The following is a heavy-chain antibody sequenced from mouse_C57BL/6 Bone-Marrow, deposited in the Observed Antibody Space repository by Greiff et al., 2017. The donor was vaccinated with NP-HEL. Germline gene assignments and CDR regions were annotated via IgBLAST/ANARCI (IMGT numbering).Heavy chain of an antibody. CDR2: ISSGGSYT. CDR1: GFTFSSYG. Sequence: EVKLMESGGDLVKPGGSLKLSCAASGFTFSSYGMSWVRQTPDKRLEWVATISSGGSYTYYPDSVKGRFTISRDNAKNTLYQQMSSLKSEDTAMYYCARHPDFYAMDYWGQGTSVTVSS. J-gene: IGHJ4*01. V-gene: IGHV5-6*01. CDR3: ARHPDFYAMDY.